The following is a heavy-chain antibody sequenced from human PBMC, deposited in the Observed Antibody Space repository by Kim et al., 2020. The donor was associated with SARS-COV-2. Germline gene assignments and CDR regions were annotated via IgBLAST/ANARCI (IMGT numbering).Heavy chain of an antibody. D-gene: IGHD4-4*01. Sequence: NYSPSFQGHVTISPDKSISTAYLQWSSLKASDTAMYYCARDADPTVTGDYWGQGTLVTVSS. J-gene: IGHJ4*02. V-gene: IGHV5-10-1*01. CDR3: ARDADPTVTGDY.